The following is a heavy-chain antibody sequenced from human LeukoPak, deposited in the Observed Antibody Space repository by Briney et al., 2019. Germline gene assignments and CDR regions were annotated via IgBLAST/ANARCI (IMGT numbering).Heavy chain of an antibody. Sequence: GGSLRLSCAASGFTFSNAWMSWVRQAPGKGLEWVGRIKSKTDGGTTDYAAPVKGRFTISRDDSKNTLYLQMNSLKTEDTAVYYCTTDLLLWFGELLIGFDYWGQGTLVTVSS. J-gene: IGHJ4*02. CDR1: GFTFSNAW. CDR3: TTDLLLWFGELLIGFDY. CDR2: IKSKTDGGTT. D-gene: IGHD3-10*01. V-gene: IGHV3-15*01.